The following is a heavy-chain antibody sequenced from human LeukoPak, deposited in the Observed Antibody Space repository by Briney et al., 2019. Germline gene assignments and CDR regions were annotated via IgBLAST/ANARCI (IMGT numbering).Heavy chain of an antibody. CDR1: GVSISSYY. J-gene: IGHJ2*01. CDR2: IYYSGST. CDR3: ARDRPYWYFDL. V-gene: IGHV4-59*12. Sequence: SETLSLTCTVSGVSISSYYWSWIRQPPGNGLEWIGYIYYSGSTNCNPSLKSRVTISVDTSKNQFSLKLSSVTAADTAVYYCARDRPYWYFDLWGRGTLVTVSS.